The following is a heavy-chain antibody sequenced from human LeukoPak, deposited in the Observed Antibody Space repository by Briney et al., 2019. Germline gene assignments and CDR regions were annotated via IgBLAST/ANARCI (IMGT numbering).Heavy chain of an antibody. J-gene: IGHJ4*02. CDR3: ARLVSRRGYSFDY. V-gene: IGHV4-39*01. CDR1: GDSISSSTYC. D-gene: IGHD5-18*01. Sequence: SETLSLTCTVSGDSISSSTYCWGWIRQPPGKGLEWSGSIYYSGTTYYSPSLKTRVTISVDTSKNPFSLKLSSVTAEDTAVYYCARLVSRRGYSFDYWGQGTLVTVSS. CDR2: IYYSGTT.